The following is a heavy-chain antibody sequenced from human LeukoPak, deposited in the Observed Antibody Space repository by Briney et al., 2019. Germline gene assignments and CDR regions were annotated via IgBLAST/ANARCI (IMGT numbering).Heavy chain of an antibody. V-gene: IGHV1-2*02. D-gene: IGHD1-26*01. J-gene: IGHJ4*02. CDR1: GYTFTSYD. Sequence: GASVRVSCKASGYTFTSYDINWVRQATGQGLEWMGWINPNSGGTNYAQKFQGRVTMTRDTSISTAYMELSRLRSDDTAVYYCARVVGATGYFDYWGQGTLVTVSS. CDR3: ARVVGATGYFDY. CDR2: INPNSGGT.